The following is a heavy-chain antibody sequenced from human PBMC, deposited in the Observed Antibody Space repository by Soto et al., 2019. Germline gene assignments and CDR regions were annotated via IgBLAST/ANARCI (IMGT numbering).Heavy chain of an antibody. CDR2: ISAYNGNT. CDR1: GYTFTSYG. CDR3: ARANKKPHPEYYDSSGDYSRPDY. D-gene: IGHD3-22*01. V-gene: IGHV1-18*04. J-gene: IGHJ4*02. Sequence: QVHLVQSGAEVKKPGASVKVSCKASGYTFTSYGISWMRQAPGQGLEWMGWISAYNGNTNYAQKLQGRVTMTTDTSTSTAYMELWSLRSDDTAVYYCARANKKPHPEYYDSSGDYSRPDYWGQGTLVTVSS.